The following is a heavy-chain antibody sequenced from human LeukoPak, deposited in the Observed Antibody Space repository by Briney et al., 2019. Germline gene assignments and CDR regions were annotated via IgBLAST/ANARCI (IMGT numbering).Heavy chain of an antibody. CDR1: GGSFSGYY. CDR3: VREYSTSSTAFDI. D-gene: IGHD6-6*01. CDR2: INHSGST. V-gene: IGHV4-34*01. J-gene: IGHJ3*02. Sequence: SETLSLTCAVYGGSFSGYYWSWIRQPPGKGLEWIGEINHSGSTNYNPSLKSRVTISVDTSKNQFSLKLSSVTAADTAVYYCVREYSTSSTAFDIWGQGTMVTVSS.